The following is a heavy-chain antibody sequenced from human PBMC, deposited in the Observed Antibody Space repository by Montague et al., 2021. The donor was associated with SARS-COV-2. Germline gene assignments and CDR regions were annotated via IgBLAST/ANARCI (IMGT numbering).Heavy chain of an antibody. J-gene: IGHJ3*02. D-gene: IGHD3-3*01. CDR1: GVSITSSY. CDR2: IYSCGST. V-gene: IGHV4-59*01. Sequence: SETLSLTCTVSGVSITSSYWSWILRPPRKGLVWIVYIYSCGSTASYPSLQSRVTISVDTSKNQFSLKLSSVTAADTAVYYCARVSDFWSGSYTAVGAFDIWGQGTMVTVSA. CDR3: ARVSDFWSGSYTAVGAFDI.